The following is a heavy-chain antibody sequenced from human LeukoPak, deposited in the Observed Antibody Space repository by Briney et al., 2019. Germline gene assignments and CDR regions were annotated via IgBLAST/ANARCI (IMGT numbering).Heavy chain of an antibody. CDR2: IYYSGTT. V-gene: IGHV4-39*07. CDR3: ARVYSSTHNWFDT. CDR1: GGSISTTSYF. D-gene: IGHD6-19*01. J-gene: IGHJ5*02. Sequence: SETLSLTCTVSGGSISTTSYFWAWIRQPPGEGPEWIGSIYYSGTTYFNSSLKSRLTISVERSKNHFSLKLSSLTVADTALYYCARVYSSTHNWFDTWGQGIQVTVSS.